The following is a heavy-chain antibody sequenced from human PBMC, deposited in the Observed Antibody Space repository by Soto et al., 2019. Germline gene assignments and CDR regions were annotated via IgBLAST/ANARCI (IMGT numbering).Heavy chain of an antibody. CDR1: GGSFKSGSYS. V-gene: IGHV4-61*01. Sequence: SETLSLTCTVSGGSFKSGSYSWSWIRQPPGKGLEWIGYVYHTGRTSYNPSRKSRVSISMDTSRNQFSLNLDSVTAADTAVYFCARDFAYFDSWGQGTLVTVSS. D-gene: IGHD3-3*01. CDR2: VYHTGRT. J-gene: IGHJ4*02. CDR3: ARDFAYFDS.